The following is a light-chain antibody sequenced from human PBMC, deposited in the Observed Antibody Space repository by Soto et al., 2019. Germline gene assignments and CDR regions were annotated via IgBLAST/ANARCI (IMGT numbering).Light chain of an antibody. Sequence: ETVMTQSPATLPVSPGERATLSCRASQSVRSNLAWYQQKPGQAPRLLIYGASTRATGVPARFSGSGSGTEFTLTINSLQSEDFALYYCQQYIRWPLTFGGGTKVDIK. J-gene: IGKJ4*01. CDR2: GAS. V-gene: IGKV3-15*01. CDR1: QSVRSN. CDR3: QQYIRWPLT.